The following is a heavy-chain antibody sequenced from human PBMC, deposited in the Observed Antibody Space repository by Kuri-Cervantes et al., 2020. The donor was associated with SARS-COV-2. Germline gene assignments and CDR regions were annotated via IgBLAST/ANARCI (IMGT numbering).Heavy chain of an antibody. CDR1: GYTFTSYG. J-gene: IGHJ4*02. V-gene: IGHV1-18*01. CDR2: ISAYNGNT. Sequence: ASVKVSCKASGYTFTSYGISWVRQAPGQGLEWMGWISAYNGNTNYAQKLQGRVTITADKSTSTAYMELSSLRSEDTAVYYCASELDQYYYDSSGLYYWGQGTLVTVSS. CDR3: ASELDQYYYDSSGLYY. D-gene: IGHD3-22*01.